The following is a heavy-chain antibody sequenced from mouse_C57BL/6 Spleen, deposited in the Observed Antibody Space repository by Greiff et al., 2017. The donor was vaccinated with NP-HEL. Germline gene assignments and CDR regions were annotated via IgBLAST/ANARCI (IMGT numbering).Heavy chain of an antibody. V-gene: IGHV1-82*01. CDR3: ARAYYSNYEGFDY. J-gene: IGHJ2*01. Sequence: VQLVESGPELVKPGASVKISCKASGYAFSSSWMNWVKQRPGKGLEWIGRIYPGDGDTNYNGKFKGKATLTADKSSSTAYMQLSSLTSEDSAVYFCARAYYSNYEGFDYWGQGTTLTVSS. CDR1: GYAFSSSW. CDR2: IYPGDGDT. D-gene: IGHD2-5*01.